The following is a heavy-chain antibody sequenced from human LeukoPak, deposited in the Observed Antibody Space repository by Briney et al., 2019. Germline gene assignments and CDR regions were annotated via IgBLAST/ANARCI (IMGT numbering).Heavy chain of an antibody. J-gene: IGHJ4*02. CDR3: ARDRKEGYGSGPFDY. CDR2: IYHSGST. V-gene: IGHV4-30-2*01. D-gene: IGHD3-10*01. CDR1: GGSISSGGYY. Sequence: SQTLSLTCTVSGGSISSGGYYWSWIRQHPGKGLEWIGYIYHSGSTYYNPSLKSRVTISVGRSKNQFSLKLSSVTAADTAVYYCARDRKEGYGSGPFDYWGQGTLVTVSS.